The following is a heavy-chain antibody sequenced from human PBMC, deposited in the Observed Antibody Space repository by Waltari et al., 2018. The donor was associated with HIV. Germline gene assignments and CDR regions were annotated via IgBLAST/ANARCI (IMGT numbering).Heavy chain of an antibody. CDR3: ARRYCGRACNDFYYFDL. CDR1: GGSISSSNYY. D-gene: IGHD2-21*01. J-gene: IGHJ2*01. V-gene: IGHV4-61*02. Sequence: QVQLQESGPGLVKSSQTLSLTCTVSGGSISSSNYYWSWIRRPAGKGLEWIGRVFLSGSTNYNPSLKSRISMSIDPSKNQFSLNLRSGTAEDTATYFCARRYCGRACNDFYYFDLWGRGTLVTVSS. CDR2: VFLSGST.